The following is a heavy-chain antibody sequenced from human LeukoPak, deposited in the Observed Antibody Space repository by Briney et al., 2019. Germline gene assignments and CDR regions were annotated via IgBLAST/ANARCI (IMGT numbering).Heavy chain of an antibody. V-gene: IGHV1-18*01. Sequence: ASVKVSCKASGYTFTSYGITWVRQAPGQGLEWMGCINTYNGNTNYAQKLQGRVTMTTDTSTSTAYMDLRSLRSDDTAVYYCAREPTGLGLDPWGQGTLVTVSS. CDR1: GYTFTSYG. CDR3: AREPTGLGLDP. CDR2: INTYNGNT. D-gene: IGHD4-17*01. J-gene: IGHJ5*02.